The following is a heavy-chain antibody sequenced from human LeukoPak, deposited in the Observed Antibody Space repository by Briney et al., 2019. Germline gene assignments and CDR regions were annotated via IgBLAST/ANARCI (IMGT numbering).Heavy chain of an antibody. Sequence: SETLSLTCTVSGGSISSSSYYWGWIRQPPGKGLEWIGSIYYSGSTYYNLSLKSRVTISVETSKNKFSLKLSSVTAADTAVYYCARTGGSFYFYYYMDVWGKGTTVTVSS. CDR2: IYYSGST. CDR3: ARTGGSFYFYYYMDV. CDR1: GGSISSSSYY. V-gene: IGHV4-39*07. J-gene: IGHJ6*03. D-gene: IGHD1-26*01.